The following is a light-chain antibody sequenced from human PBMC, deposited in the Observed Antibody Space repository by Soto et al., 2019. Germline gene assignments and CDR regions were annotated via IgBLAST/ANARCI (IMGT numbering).Light chain of an antibody. V-gene: IGKV3-20*01. CDR3: QQYDTSPRT. CDR2: GAS. J-gene: IGKJ1*01. CDR1: QSVSSNY. Sequence: EIVLTHSPGTLSFSPVERATLSCRTSQSVSSNYLAWYQQKPGQAPRLLIYGASTRATGIPARFSGSGSGTEFTLTISSLQSEDFAVYYCQQYDTSPRTFGQGTKVDNK.